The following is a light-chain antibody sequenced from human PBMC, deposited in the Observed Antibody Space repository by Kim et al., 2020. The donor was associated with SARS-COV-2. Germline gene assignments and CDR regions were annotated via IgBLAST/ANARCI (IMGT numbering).Light chain of an antibody. CDR1: QGIGTY. J-gene: IGKJ4*01. Sequence: DIQMTQSPSTLSASVGDRVTIACRASQGIGTYLNWYQQKPGKAPKLLIYAASSLQSGVPSRFIGSGSGTDFTLTISSLQPEDFATYYCQQSHTTPLLSFGGGTKVDIK. V-gene: IGKV1-39*01. CDR3: QQSHTTPLLS. CDR2: AAS.